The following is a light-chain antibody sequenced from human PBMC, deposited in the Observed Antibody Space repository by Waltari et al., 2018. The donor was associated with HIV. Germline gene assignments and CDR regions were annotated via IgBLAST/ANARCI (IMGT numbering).Light chain of an antibody. CDR3: HQYFSTPQT. V-gene: IGKV4-1*01. CDR1: QSLFYSSNNKNY. J-gene: IGKJ1*01. Sequence: VMTQSPDSLAVSLGERATINCKSSQSLFYSSNNKNYLAWYQQKPGQPPKLLIHWASTRISGVPDRFSGSGSATEFTLTIRRLQAEDVAVYYCHQYFSTPQTFGQGTKVEVK. CDR2: WAS.